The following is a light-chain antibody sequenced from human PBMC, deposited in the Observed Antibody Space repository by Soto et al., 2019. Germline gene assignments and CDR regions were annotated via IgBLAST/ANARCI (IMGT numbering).Light chain of an antibody. CDR1: QGISSW. J-gene: IGKJ4*01. Sequence: DLQMTQSPSSVSASVGDRVSITCRASQGISSWLAWYQQKPGRAPKLLIYTGSSLQSGVPSRFSGTGSGTDFTLTIRSPQPEAVATYYCQQANSFPLTFGGGTKVEIK. CDR2: TGS. CDR3: QQANSFPLT. V-gene: IGKV1-12*01.